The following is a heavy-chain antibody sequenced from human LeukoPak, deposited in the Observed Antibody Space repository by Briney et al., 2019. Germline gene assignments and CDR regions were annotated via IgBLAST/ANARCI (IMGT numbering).Heavy chain of an antibody. CDR2: ISSSSSYI. CDR1: GFTFSSYS. Sequence: GGSLRLSCAASGFTFSSYSMNWVRQAPGKGLEWVSSISSSSSYIYYADSVKGRFTISRDNAKNSLYLQMNSLRAEDTAVYYCAREGTVAAYYFDYWGQGTLVTVSS. D-gene: IGHD6-19*01. CDR3: AREGTVAAYYFDY. J-gene: IGHJ4*02. V-gene: IGHV3-21*01.